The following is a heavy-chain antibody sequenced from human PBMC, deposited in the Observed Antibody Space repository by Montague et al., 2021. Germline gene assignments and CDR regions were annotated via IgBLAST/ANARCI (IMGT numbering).Heavy chain of an antibody. Sequence: SLRLSCAASGFTFGAYSMTWVRQAPGKGLDYVSSISSTSHHIYSAAPLRGRFTISRDNAGNSLYLQMDSLRAEDTAVYYCARISTNGVFNACDLWGRGTVVIVSS. CDR2: ISSTSHHI. CDR3: ARISTNGVFNACDL. D-gene: IGHD2-8*01. J-gene: IGHJ3*01. CDR1: GFTFGAYS. V-gene: IGHV3-21*01.